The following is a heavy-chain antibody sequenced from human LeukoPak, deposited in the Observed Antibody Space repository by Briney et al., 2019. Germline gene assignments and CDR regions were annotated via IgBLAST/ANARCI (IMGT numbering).Heavy chain of an antibody. CDR2: INPNSGGT. D-gene: IGHD6-13*01. CDR1: GYTFTGYY. Sequence: ASVKVSCKASGYTFTGYYMHWVRQAPGQGLEWMGWINPNSGGTNYAQKFQGRVTMTRDTSISTAYMELSRLRSDDTAVYYCAREEIAAAGTSTYYYYMDVWGQGTLVTVSS. CDR3: AREEIAAAGTSTYYYYMDV. J-gene: IGHJ6*03. V-gene: IGHV1-2*02.